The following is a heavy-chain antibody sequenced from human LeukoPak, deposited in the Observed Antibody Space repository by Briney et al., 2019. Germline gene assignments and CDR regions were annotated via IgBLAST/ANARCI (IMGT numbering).Heavy chain of an antibody. CDR2: ISGSGGST. Sequence: EGSLRLSCAASGFTFSSYAMSWVRQAPGKGLEWVSAISGSGGSTYYADSVKGRFTISRDNSKNTLYLQMNSLRAEDTAVYYCAKDLVPQLLWFGELSFAVDTAMVLGYWGQGTLVTVSS. CDR1: GFTFSSYA. D-gene: IGHD3-10*01. CDR3: AKDLVPQLLWFGELSFAVDTAMVLGY. V-gene: IGHV3-23*01. J-gene: IGHJ4*02.